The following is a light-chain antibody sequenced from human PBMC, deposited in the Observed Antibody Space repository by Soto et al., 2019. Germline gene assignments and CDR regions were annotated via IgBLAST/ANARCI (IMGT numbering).Light chain of an antibody. CDR1: SSNIGSNY. Sequence: QSVLTQPPSASGTPGQRVTISCSGSSSNIGSNYVYWYQQLPGTAPKLLIYRNNQRPSGVPDRFSGSKSGTSASLAISGLRSEDEADYSCAAWDDSLSGVVFGGGTKLTVL. J-gene: IGLJ2*01. CDR3: AAWDDSLSGVV. V-gene: IGLV1-47*01. CDR2: RNN.